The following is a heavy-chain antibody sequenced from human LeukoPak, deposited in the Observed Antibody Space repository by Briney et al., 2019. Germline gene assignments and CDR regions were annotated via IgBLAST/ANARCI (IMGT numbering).Heavy chain of an antibody. J-gene: IGHJ4*02. D-gene: IGHD3-22*01. V-gene: IGHV3-23*01. CDR1: GFTFSSYA. CDR2: ISGSGGST. CDR3: AKSITMIVVVPNDY. Sequence: GGSLRLSCAASGFTFSSYAMSWVRQAPGKGLEWVSAISGSGGSTYYADSVKGRFTISRDNSRNTLYLQMNSLRAEDTAVYYCAKSITMIVVVPNDYWGQGTLVTVSS.